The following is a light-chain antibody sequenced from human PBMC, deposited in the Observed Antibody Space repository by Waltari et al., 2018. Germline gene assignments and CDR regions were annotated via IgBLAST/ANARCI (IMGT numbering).Light chain of an antibody. J-gene: IGKJ4*01. CDR1: QSISRY. CDR3: QQSYSTPPLT. CDR2: AAS. V-gene: IGKV1-39*01. Sequence: DIQMTQSPSSLSASVGDRVTITCRASQSISRYLNWYQQKPGKAPKLLIYAASSLQSGVPARFSGSGAGTDFTLTISSLQPEDFATYYWQQSYSTPPLTFGGGTKVEIK.